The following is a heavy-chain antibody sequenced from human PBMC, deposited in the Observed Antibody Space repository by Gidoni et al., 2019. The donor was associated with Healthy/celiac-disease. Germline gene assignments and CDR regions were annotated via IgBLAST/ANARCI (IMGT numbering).Heavy chain of an antibody. CDR1: GFTFSSYA. D-gene: IGHD6-19*01. CDR2: ISSNGGST. Sequence: VQLVESGGGLVQPGWSLRLSCSASGFTFSSYAMHGVRQAPGKGLEYVSAISSNGGSTYYADSVKGRFTISRDNSKNTLYLQMSSLRAEDTAVYYCVCAIAVAGTGFDPWGQGTLVTVSS. J-gene: IGHJ5*02. CDR3: VCAIAVAGTGFDP. V-gene: IGHV3-64D*06.